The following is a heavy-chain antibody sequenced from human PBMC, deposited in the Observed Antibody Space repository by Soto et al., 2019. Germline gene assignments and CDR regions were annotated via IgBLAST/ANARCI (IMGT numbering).Heavy chain of an antibody. Sequence: QVQLVESGGGVVKPGRSLRLSCAASGFTLSSYGMHWVRQAPGKGLEWVAVIWYDGSNKYYADSVKGRFTISRDNSKNTLYLQMNSLRAEDTAVYYCASSPTPIVVVPAGDDAFDIWGQWTMVTVSS. CDR3: ASSPTPIVVVPAGDDAFDI. CDR1: GFTLSSYG. D-gene: IGHD2-2*01. J-gene: IGHJ3*02. CDR2: IWYDGSNK. V-gene: IGHV3-33*01.